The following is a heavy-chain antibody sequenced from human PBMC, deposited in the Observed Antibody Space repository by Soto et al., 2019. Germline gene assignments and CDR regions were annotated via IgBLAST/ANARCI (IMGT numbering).Heavy chain of an antibody. CDR3: ARASWDRVRGVKEFDY. D-gene: IGHD3-10*01. CDR1: GYTFTTDY. V-gene: IGHV1-46*01. Sequence: QVQLVQSGAEVKKPGASVKVSCKASGYTFTTDYMHWVRQAPGQGLEWMGIINPSTGTTSYAQKFQGRVTMTRDTSTSTVHMELSSLRSDDTAVYYCARASWDRVRGVKEFDYRGKGTLVTVSS. J-gene: IGHJ4*02. CDR2: INPSTGTT.